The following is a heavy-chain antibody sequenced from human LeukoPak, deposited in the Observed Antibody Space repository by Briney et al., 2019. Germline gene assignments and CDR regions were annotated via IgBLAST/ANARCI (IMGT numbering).Heavy chain of an antibody. Sequence: SETLSLTCTVSGGSISSSSYYWGWLRQPPGMGREWIGSIYDSGSTYYNPSLKSPFTISVDTSKYQFSLKLNSVTAADTAVYYCARRDGYNYFYYWGQGTLVTASS. CDR1: GGSISSSSYY. CDR3: ARRDGYNYFYY. D-gene: IGHD5-24*01. CDR2: IYDSGST. J-gene: IGHJ4*02. V-gene: IGHV4-39*01.